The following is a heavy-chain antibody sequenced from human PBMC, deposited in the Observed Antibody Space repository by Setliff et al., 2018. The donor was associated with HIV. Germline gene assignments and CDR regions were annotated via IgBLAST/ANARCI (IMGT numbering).Heavy chain of an antibody. CDR2: IYYSGTT. V-gene: IGHV4-39*01. D-gene: IGHD1-26*01. CDR1: GDSISSSTFY. J-gene: IGHJ4*02. Sequence: SETLSLTCTVSGDSISSSTFYWGWIRQPPGKGLEWIGSIYYSGTTYYNPSLKSRVAISVDTSKNQFSLKLSSVTAADTAVYYCATHGAQWGQGTLVTVSS. CDR3: ATHGAQ.